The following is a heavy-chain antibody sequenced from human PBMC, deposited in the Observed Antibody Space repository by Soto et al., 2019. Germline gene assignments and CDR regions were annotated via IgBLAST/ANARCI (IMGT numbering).Heavy chain of an antibody. CDR1: GGSVSSGSYY. V-gene: IGHV4-61*01. CDR3: ARASAEIVVVIDY. J-gene: IGHJ4*02. CDR2: IYYSGST. Sequence: SSGTLSLTCTVSGGSVSSGSYYWSWIRQPPGKGLEWIGYIYYSGSTNYNPSLKSRVTISVDTSKNQFSLKLSSVTAADTAVYYCARASAEIVVVIDYWGQGTLVTVSS. D-gene: IGHD3-22*01.